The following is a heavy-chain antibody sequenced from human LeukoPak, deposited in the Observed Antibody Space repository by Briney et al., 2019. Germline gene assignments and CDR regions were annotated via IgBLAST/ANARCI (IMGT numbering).Heavy chain of an antibody. D-gene: IGHD6-13*01. V-gene: IGHV3-15*01. J-gene: IGHJ4*02. CDR3: TRQQLVLDY. CDR1: GFTFSNAW. CDR2: IKSKTDGGTT. Sequence: GGSLRLSSAASGFTFSNAWMSWLRQAPGKGLEWVCRIKSKTDGGTTDYAAPVKGRFTISRDDSKNTLYLQMNSLKTEDTAVYYCTRQQLVLDYGGQGTLVTVSS.